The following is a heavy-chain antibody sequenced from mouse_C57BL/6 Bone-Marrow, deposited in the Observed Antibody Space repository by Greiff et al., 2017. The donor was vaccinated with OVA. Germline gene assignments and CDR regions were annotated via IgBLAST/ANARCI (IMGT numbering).Heavy chain of an antibody. D-gene: IGHD1-2*01. Sequence: VKLMESGPGLVQPSQSLSITCTVSGFSLTSYGVHWVRQSPGKGLEWLGEIWSGGSTDDNAAFMSRLSITKDNSKSQVFFKMNSLQADDTAIYYCAKNTTALNFDYWGQGTTLTVSS. CDR3: AKNTTALNFDY. CDR2: IWSGGST. V-gene: IGHV2-5*01. J-gene: IGHJ2*01. CDR1: GFSLTSYG.